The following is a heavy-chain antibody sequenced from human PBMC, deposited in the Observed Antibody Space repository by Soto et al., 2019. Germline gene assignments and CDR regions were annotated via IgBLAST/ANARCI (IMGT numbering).Heavy chain of an antibody. D-gene: IGHD3-9*01. CDR1: GGSISSYY. Sequence: SETLSLTCTASGGSISSYYWSWIRQPPGKGLEWIGYLYYSGSTNYNPSLKSRVTISVDSSKNQFSLKLSSVTAADTAVYYCARGSYDILTGYYPGPSDYWGQGTLVTVSS. V-gene: IGHV4-59*01. CDR3: ARGSYDILTGYYPGPSDY. CDR2: LYYSGST. J-gene: IGHJ4*02.